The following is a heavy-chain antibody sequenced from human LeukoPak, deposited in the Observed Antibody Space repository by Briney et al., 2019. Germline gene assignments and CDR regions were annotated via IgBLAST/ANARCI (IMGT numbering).Heavy chain of an antibody. Sequence: PGGSLRLSCAASGFTFSSHAIHWVRQAPGKGLEWVALISYDGDNKYYADSVKGRFTISRDNAKKSLDLQMNSLRAEDTAVYYCASSYSSDWYSRWIDYWGQGTLVTVSS. CDR2: ISYDGDNK. J-gene: IGHJ4*02. D-gene: IGHD6-19*01. CDR1: GFTFSSHA. V-gene: IGHV3-30*04. CDR3: ASSYSSDWYSRWIDY.